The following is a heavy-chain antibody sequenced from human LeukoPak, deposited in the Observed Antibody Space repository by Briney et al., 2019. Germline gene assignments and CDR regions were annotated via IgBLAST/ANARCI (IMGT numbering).Heavy chain of an antibody. V-gene: IGHV4-39*01. J-gene: IGHJ4*02. D-gene: IGHD1-14*01. CDR2: IYYSGST. CDR1: GGSISSSSYD. Sequence: PSETLSLTCTVSGGSISSSSYDWGWIRQPPGKGLEGIGSIYYSGSTYYNPSLKSRVTISVDTSKTQFSLKLSSVTAADTAVYYCARHAHTEGDEPPSDYWRQATLVTVSS. CDR3: ARHAHTEGDEPPSDY.